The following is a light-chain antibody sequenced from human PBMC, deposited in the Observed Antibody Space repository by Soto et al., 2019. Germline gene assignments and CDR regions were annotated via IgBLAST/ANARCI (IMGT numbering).Light chain of an antibody. V-gene: IGLV2-8*01. Sequence: QSALTQPPSAYGSPGQSVTISCTGASSDVGGYSYVSWHQQHPGKAPKLMIYEVSKRPSGVPDRSSGSKSGNTASLTVSGLQAEEEADYYCSSYGGSNNLVFGGGTKLTVL. CDR3: SSYGGSNNLV. CDR2: EVS. J-gene: IGLJ2*01. CDR1: SSDVGGYSY.